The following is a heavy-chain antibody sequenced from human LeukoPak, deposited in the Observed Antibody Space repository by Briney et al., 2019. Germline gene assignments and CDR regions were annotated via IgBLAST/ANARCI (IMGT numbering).Heavy chain of an antibody. CDR2: ISGSGGST. Sequence: GGSLRLSCAASGFTFSSYAVSWVRQAPGKGLEWVSAISGSGGSTYYADSVKGRFTISRDNSKNTLYLQMNSLRAEDTAVYYCAKELYDYVWGSYSPSLSGAFDIWGQGTMDTVSS. CDR1: GFTFSSYA. J-gene: IGHJ3*02. CDR3: AKELYDYVWGSYSPSLSGAFDI. D-gene: IGHD3-16*01. V-gene: IGHV3-23*01.